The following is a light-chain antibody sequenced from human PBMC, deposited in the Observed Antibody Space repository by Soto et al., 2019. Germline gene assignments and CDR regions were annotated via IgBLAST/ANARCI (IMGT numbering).Light chain of an antibody. CDR1: SGHSNYA. CDR3: QNWGSGIVV. CDR2: LNSDGSH. V-gene: IGLV4-69*01. J-gene: IGLJ2*01. Sequence: QLVLTQSPSASASLGASVKLTCTLSSGHSNYAIAWHQQQSEKGPRYLMKLNSDGSHSKGDGIPDRFSGSSSGAERYLTISSLQSEDEADYYCQNWGSGIVVFGGGTNLTVL.